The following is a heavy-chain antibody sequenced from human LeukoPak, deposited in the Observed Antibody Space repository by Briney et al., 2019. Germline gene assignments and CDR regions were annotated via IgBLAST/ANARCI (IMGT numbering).Heavy chain of an antibody. D-gene: IGHD6-25*01. J-gene: IGHJ4*02. CDR2: GSSSSTYI. CDR1: GFIFTDYN. V-gene: IGHV3-11*06. Sequence: GGSLRLSCTASGFIFTDYNMNWIRQTPGKGLEWVACGSSSSTYIHYAESAKGRFTISRDHAKNSVFLEMTSLRADDTGVYYCTRDRRLDCWGQGTRVTVAS. CDR3: TRDRRLDC.